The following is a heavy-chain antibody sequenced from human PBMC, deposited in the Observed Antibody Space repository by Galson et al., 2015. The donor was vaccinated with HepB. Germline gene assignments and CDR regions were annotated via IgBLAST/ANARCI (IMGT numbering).Heavy chain of an antibody. J-gene: IGHJ4*02. D-gene: IGHD5/OR15-5a*01. CDR3: AHSSTIPVSDEVYYFDY. V-gene: IGHV2-5*02. Sequence: PALVKPTQTLTLTCTFSGFSLSTSGVGVGWIRQPPGKALEWLALIYWDDDKRYSPSLKSRLTITKDTSKNQVVLTMTNMDPVDAATYYCAHSSTIPVSDEVYYFDYWGQGTLVTVSS. CDR1: GFSLSTSGVG. CDR2: IYWDDDK.